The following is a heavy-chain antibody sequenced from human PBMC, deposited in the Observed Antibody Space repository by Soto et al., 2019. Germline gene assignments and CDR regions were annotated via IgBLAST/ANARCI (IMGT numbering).Heavy chain of an antibody. V-gene: IGHV3-48*03. J-gene: IGHJ4*02. CDR3: ARIERWSHDY. CDR2: ISSSGSTI. CDR1: GFTFSSYE. Sequence: EVQLVESGGGLVQPGGSLRLSCAASGFTFSSYEMNWVRQAPGKGLEWVSYISSSGSTIYHADSVKGRFTISRDNAKNSLYLQMNSLRAEDTAVYYCARIERWSHDYWGQGTLVTVSS. D-gene: IGHD2-15*01.